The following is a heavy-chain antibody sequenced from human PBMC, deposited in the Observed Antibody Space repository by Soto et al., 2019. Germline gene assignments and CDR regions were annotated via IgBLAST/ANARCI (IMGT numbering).Heavy chain of an antibody. J-gene: IGHJ5*02. Sequence: ASVKVSCKASGYTFTSYAMHWVRQAPRQRLEWMGWINAGNGNTKYSQKFQGRVTITRDTSASTAYMELSSLRSEDTAVYYCARGYDFWSGYYWFDPWGQGTLVTSPQ. CDR3: ARGYDFWSGYYWFDP. V-gene: IGHV1-3*01. CDR1: GYTFTSYA. CDR2: INAGNGNT. D-gene: IGHD3-3*01.